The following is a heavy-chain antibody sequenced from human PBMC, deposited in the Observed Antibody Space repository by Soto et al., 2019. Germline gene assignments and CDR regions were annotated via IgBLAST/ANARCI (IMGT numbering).Heavy chain of an antibody. Sequence: PGGSLRLSCAASGFTFSSYGMHWVRQAPGKGLEWVAVIWYDGSNKYYADSVKGRFTISRDNSKNTLYLQMNSLRAEDTAVYYCARDVTWDSLDYYFDYWGQGTLVTVSS. CDR3: ARDVTWDSLDYYFDY. V-gene: IGHV3-33*01. CDR2: IWYDGSNK. D-gene: IGHD1-26*01. CDR1: GFTFSSYG. J-gene: IGHJ4*02.